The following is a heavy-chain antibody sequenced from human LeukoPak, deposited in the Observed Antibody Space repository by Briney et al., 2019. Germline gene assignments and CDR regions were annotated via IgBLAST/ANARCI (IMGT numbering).Heavy chain of an antibody. CDR2: VDHTGST. Sequence: TSETLSLTCTVSDDSITMYYWTWIRQPPGKGLEWIGYVDHTGSTKFNPSLNGRVSISRDTSKNLFSLRLRSVTAADTAVYFCARGRVSLSTWYSTYYYYFYMDVWGKGTTVTVSS. D-gene: IGHD4-11*01. V-gene: IGHV4-59*01. CDR3: ARGRVSLSTWYSTYYYYFYMDV. J-gene: IGHJ6*03. CDR1: DDSITMYY.